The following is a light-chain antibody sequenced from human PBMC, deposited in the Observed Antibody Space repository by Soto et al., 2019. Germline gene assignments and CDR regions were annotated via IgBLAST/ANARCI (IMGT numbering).Light chain of an antibody. J-gene: IGLJ2*01. V-gene: IGLV1-44*01. CDR3: AAWDDSLIGVV. CDR2: SNN. CDR1: GANIGSNT. Sequence: QSVLTQPPSASGTPGQRVTISCSGSGANIGSNTVNWYQQLPGPAPKLLIYSNNQRPSGVPDRFSGSKSGTSASLAISGLQSEDEADYYCAAWDDSLIGVVFGGGTKLTVL.